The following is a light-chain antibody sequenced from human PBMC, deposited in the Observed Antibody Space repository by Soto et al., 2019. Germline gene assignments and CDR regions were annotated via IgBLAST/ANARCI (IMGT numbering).Light chain of an antibody. V-gene: IGKV3-15*01. J-gene: IGKJ5*01. Sequence: EIVMTQSPATLSVSPGERATLSCRASQSVSSNLAWYQQKPDQAPRLLIYGASTRATGIPARFSGSGSGTEFTLTISSLQSEVGAVYYCQQYNNWPPLTFGQGTRLEIK. CDR3: QQYNNWPPLT. CDR1: QSVSSN. CDR2: GAS.